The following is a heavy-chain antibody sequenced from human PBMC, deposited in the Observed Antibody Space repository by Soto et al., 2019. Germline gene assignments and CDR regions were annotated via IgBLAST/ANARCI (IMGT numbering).Heavy chain of an antibody. J-gene: IGHJ6*02. D-gene: IGHD3-3*01. CDR2: ISAYNGNT. V-gene: IGHV1-18*01. CDR1: GYTFTSYG. Sequence: GASVKVSCKASGYTFTSYGISWVRQAPGQGLEWMGWISAYNGNTDYAQKLQGRVTMTTDTSTSTAYMELRSLRSDDTAVYYCARDRGTREYYDFWSVYYYYYYGMDVWGQGTTVTVSS. CDR3: ARDRGTREYYDFWSVYYYYYYGMDV.